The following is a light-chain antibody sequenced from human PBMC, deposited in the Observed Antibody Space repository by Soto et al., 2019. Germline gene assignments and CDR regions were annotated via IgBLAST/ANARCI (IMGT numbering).Light chain of an antibody. J-gene: IGLJ2*01. CDR1: SSNIGSGY. CDR2: RNN. V-gene: IGLV1-47*01. CDR3: AAWDDGLSVLV. Sequence: QSVLTQPPSTSGTPGQRVTISCSGSSSNIGSGYVYWYQQLPGTAPKLLIYRNNQRPSGVPDRLSGSKSGTSASLDISGLRSEDEADYYCAAWDDGLSVLVFGGGTKLTVL.